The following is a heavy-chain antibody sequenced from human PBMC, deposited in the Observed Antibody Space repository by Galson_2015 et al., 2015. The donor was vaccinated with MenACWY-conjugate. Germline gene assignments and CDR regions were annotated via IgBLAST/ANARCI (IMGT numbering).Heavy chain of an antibody. V-gene: IGHV3-53*01. CDR1: GFTFSSYA. Sequence: SLRLSCAASGFTFSSYAMNWVRQAPGKGLEWVSVFYSGGGTYYADSVKGRFTISRDNSKNTLYLQMNSLRAEDTAVYYCARDSGYGMDVWGQGTTVTVSS. CDR3: ARDSGYGMDV. D-gene: IGHD6-25*01. CDR2: FYSGGGT. J-gene: IGHJ6*02.